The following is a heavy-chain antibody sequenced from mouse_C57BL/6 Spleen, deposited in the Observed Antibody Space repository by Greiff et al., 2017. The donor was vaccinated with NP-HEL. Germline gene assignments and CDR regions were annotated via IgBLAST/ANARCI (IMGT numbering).Heavy chain of an antibody. Sequence: VQLQQPGAELVKPGASVKMSCKASGYTFTSYWITWVKQRPGQGLEWIGDIYPGSGSTNYNEKFKSKATLTVDTSSSTAYMQRSSLTSEDSAVYYCARHPYYYYGSSYVDYWGQGTTLTVSS. CDR1: GYTFTSYW. J-gene: IGHJ2*01. D-gene: IGHD1-1*01. V-gene: IGHV1-55*01. CDR2: IYPGSGST. CDR3: ARHPYYYYGSSYVDY.